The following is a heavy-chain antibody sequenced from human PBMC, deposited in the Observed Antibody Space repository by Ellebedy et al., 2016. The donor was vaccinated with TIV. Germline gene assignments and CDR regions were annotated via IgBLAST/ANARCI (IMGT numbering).Heavy chain of an antibody. CDR1: GFTFTRHW. Sequence: GESLKISCVASGFTFTRHWMNWVRLAPGKGLEWVAHIKQDGSQRFYVDSMKGRFTISRDNAKSSLYLQMNSLRPDDTAIYYCARGQSGVAAANPFDYWGQGTLVTVSS. J-gene: IGHJ4*02. V-gene: IGHV3-7*01. CDR2: IKQDGSQR. CDR3: ARGQSGVAAANPFDY. D-gene: IGHD6-13*01.